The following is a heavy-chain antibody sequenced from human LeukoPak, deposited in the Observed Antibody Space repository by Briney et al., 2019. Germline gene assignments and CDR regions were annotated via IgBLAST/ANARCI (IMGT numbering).Heavy chain of an antibody. V-gene: IGHV3-7*05. CDR3: ARDWDYYDNSGYYFEY. D-gene: IGHD3-22*01. CDR1: GFTFSRYW. CDR2: INQDGTQK. Sequence: GGSLRLSCAASGFTFSRYWMSWVRQAPGKGLEWVANINQDGTQKYYVDSVKGRFTISRDNAKNSLSLQMNSLRAEDTAVYYCARDWDYYDNSGYYFEYWGQGTLVTVSS. J-gene: IGHJ4*02.